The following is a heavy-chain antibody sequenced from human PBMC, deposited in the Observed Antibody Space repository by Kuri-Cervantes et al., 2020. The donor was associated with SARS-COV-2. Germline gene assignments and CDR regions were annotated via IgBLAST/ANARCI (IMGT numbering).Heavy chain of an antibody. D-gene: IGHD6-19*01. J-gene: IGHJ4*02. Sequence: GGSLRLSCAASGFTFDDYAMHWVRQAPGKGLEWVSLVSWDGGSTYYADSVKGRFTISRDNSKNTLYLQMNSLRAEDTAVYYCAKAPDVKYSSGWEYFDYWGQGTLVTVSS. CDR3: AKAPDVKYSSGWEYFDY. CDR2: VSWDGGST. V-gene: IGHV3-43D*03. CDR1: GFTFDDYA.